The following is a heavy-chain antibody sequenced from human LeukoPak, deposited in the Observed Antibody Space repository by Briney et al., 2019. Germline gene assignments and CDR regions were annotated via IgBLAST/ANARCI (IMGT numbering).Heavy chain of an antibody. V-gene: IGHV4-34*01. Sequence: PGGSLRLSCAASGFTFSSYAMSWVRQPPGKGLEWIGEINHSGSTNYNPSLKSRVTISVDTSKNQFSLKLSSVTAADTAVYYCARGGSGVFSYGAHQGPWGQGTLVTVSS. J-gene: IGHJ5*02. CDR2: INHSGST. D-gene: IGHD4-17*01. CDR1: GFTFSSYA. CDR3: ARGGSGVFSYGAHQGP.